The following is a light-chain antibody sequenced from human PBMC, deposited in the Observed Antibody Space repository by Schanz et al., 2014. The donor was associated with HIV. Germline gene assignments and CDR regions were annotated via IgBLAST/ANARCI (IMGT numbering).Light chain of an antibody. J-gene: IGLJ1*01. CDR3: GSYTFASTPYV. V-gene: IGLV2-14*02. Sequence: QSVLTQPASVSGSPGQSITISCTGTSADVGSYDLVSWYQQHPGKAPKLIIYDVNNRPSGVSSRFSGSKSGNTASLTISGLQAEDEADYYCGSYTFASTPYVFGSGTKFTVL. CDR1: SADVGSYDL. CDR2: DVN.